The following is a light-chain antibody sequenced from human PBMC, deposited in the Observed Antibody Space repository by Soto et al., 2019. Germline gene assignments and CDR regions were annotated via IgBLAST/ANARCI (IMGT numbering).Light chain of an antibody. V-gene: IGKV3-11*01. Sequence: PGARATLSFRASQSVSSSLAWYQQRPSQAPSLLIYDASNRATGIPARFSGSGSGTEFTLTISSLEPEDFAVYYCQQRSNWPPWTFGQGTKVEFK. J-gene: IGKJ1*01. CDR3: QQRSNWPPWT. CDR1: QSVSSS. CDR2: DAS.